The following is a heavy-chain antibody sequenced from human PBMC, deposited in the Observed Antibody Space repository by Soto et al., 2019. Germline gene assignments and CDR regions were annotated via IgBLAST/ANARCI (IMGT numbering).Heavy chain of an antibody. J-gene: IGHJ6*02. D-gene: IGHD5-12*01. Sequence: PGGSLRLSCAASGFIFSNAWINWVRQAPGKGLEWVSAISGNGGSTYYSDSVKGRFTISRDNSKNTLYLQINSLRAEDTAAYYCAKERWLQRYYYGMDVWGQGTTVTVSS. CDR2: ISGNGGST. V-gene: IGHV3-23*01. CDR3: AKERWLQRYYYGMDV. CDR1: GFIFSNAW.